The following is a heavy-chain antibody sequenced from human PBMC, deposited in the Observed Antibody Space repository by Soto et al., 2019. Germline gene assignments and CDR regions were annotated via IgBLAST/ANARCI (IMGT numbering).Heavy chain of an antibody. J-gene: IGHJ4*02. CDR1: GFNVGAFA. D-gene: IGHD1-20*01. V-gene: IGHV3-23*01. Sequence: VGSLRLSCAASGFNVGAFAVNWVRQAPGKGLEWVSGISVSDAFIYYADSVRGRFSISRDASENILYLQMNSLRVDDTALYYCTRETVAGITGLDYWGPGTLVTVPQ. CDR3: TRETVAGITGLDY. CDR2: ISVSDAFI.